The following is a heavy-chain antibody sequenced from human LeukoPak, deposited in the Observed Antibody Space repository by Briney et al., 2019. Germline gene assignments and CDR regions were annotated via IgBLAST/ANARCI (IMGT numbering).Heavy chain of an antibody. V-gene: IGHV3-7*01. CDR3: ARQLGGSGSY. D-gene: IGHD3-10*01. CDR1: GFTFNNYW. Sequence: PGGSLRLSCAASGFTFNNYWMSWVRQAPGKGLGWVANIKQDGSEIYYVDSVKGRFTISRDNTKNSVYLQMNSLRAEDTAVYYCARQLGGSGSYWGQGTLVTVSS. J-gene: IGHJ4*02. CDR2: IKQDGSEI.